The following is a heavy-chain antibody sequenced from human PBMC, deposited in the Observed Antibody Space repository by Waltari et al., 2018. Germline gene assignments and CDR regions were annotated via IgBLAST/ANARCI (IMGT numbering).Heavy chain of an antibody. Sequence: QLQLQESGPGLVKPSETLSLTCNVSGGSISSSSYYWGWIRQPPGKGLEWIGSIYYSGSTYYNPSLKSRVTISVDTSKNQFSLKLSSVTAADTAVYYCAISGYDFSFDYWGQGTLVTVSS. CDR2: IYYSGST. CDR1: GGSISSSSYY. J-gene: IGHJ4*02. D-gene: IGHD5-12*01. V-gene: IGHV4-39*01. CDR3: AISGYDFSFDY.